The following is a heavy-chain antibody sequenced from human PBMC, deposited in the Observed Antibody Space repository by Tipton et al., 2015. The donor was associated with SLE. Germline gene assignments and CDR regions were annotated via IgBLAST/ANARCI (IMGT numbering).Heavy chain of an antibody. CDR2: IYYSGST. V-gene: IGHV4-59*08. J-gene: IGHJ2*01. D-gene: IGHD6-6*01. Sequence: TLSLTCTVSGGSISGYYWSWIRQPPGKGLEWIGYIYYSGSTNYNPSLKSRVTISVDTSKNQFSLKLSSVTAADTAVYYCARRRYSSSSRPHWYFDLWGRGTLVTVSS. CDR3: ARRRYSSSSRPHWYFDL. CDR1: GGSISGYY.